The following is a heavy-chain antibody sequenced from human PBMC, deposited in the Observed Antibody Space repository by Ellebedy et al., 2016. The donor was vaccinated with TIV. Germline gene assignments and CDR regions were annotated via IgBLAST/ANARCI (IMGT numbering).Heavy chain of an antibody. CDR2: IFMSGSM. Sequence: GSLRLXXTVSNGSFSSYYWSWIRQSAGKGLEWIGRIFMSGSMTYNPSFKSRISMSVDASKTQVSLNLSSVTAADTAVYYCARLMQSRDRSHWYFDIWGRGTLVTVSS. J-gene: IGHJ2*01. CDR1: NGSFSSYY. D-gene: IGHD1-14*01. CDR3: ARLMQSRDRSHWYFDI. V-gene: IGHV4-4*07.